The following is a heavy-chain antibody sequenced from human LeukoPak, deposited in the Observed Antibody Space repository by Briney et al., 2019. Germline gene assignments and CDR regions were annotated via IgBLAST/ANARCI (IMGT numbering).Heavy chain of an antibody. J-gene: IGHJ5*02. V-gene: IGHV3-66*03. D-gene: IGHD4-17*01. CDR3: ARDRAVTQDWVEFDP. CDR2: IRDSGEP. CDR1: GFNVSNYY. Sequence: GGSLRLSCAASGFNVSNYYMSWVRQAPGKGLEWVSLIRDSGEPFYADSVRGRFTVSRDNSKNTMYLQMNRLRVEDTAVYFCARDRAVTQDWVEFDPWGQGTLVTVS.